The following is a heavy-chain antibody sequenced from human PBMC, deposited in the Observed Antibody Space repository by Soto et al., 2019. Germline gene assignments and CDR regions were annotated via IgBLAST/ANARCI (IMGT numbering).Heavy chain of an antibody. D-gene: IGHD4-17*01. Sequence: QVQLVQSGAEVKKPGSSVKVSCKAPGGTYRRYAISWVRQAPGQGLEWMGGIIPIFGAANYAQNFQGRVTITADESTSTAYMELSSLRSEDTAVYYCARGKSDDYGDYSWFDRWGQGTLVTVSS. CDR2: IIPIFGAA. V-gene: IGHV1-69*12. J-gene: IGHJ5*02. CDR3: ARGKSDDYGDYSWFDR. CDR1: GGTYRRYA.